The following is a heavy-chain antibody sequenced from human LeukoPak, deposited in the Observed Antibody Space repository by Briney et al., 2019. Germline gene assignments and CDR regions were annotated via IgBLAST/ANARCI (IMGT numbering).Heavy chain of an antibody. CDR2: INPNSGGT. CDR1: GYTFTGYY. J-gene: IGHJ4*02. Sequence: EASVKVSCKASGYTFTGYYMHWVRQAPGQGLEWMGWINPNSGGTNYAQKFQGRVTMTRDTSISTAYMELSRLRSDDTAVYYCARGSSGWPHNQYYFDYWGQGTLVTVSS. D-gene: IGHD6-19*01. CDR3: ARGSSGWPHNQYYFDY. V-gene: IGHV1-2*02.